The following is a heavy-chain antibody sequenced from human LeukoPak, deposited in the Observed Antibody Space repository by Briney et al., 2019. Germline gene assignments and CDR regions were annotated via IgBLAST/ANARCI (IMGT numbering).Heavy chain of an antibody. CDR1: GGSISSSSYY. Sequence: PSETLSLTCTVSGGSISSSSYYWGWIRQPPGKGLEWIGSIYYSGSTNYNPSLKSRVTISVDTSKNQFSLKLSSVTAADTAVYYCARNLLASDAFDIWGQGTMVTVSS. D-gene: IGHD3-3*02. CDR2: IYYSGST. V-gene: IGHV4-39*07. CDR3: ARNLLASDAFDI. J-gene: IGHJ3*02.